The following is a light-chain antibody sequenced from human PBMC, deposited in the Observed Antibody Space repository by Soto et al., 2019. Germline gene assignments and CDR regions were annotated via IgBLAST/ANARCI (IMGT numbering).Light chain of an antibody. CDR3: QHYDSSPT. V-gene: IGKV3-20*01. CDR2: GAS. CDR1: QIFPSSY. J-gene: IGKJ4*01. Sequence: EIVLTQSPGTLSLSPGERATLSCRASQIFPSSYLAWYQQTPGQAPRLLIYGASSRATGIPDRFSGSGSGTAFILPISRLEPEAFAVYYCQHYDSSPTFGGGTKVEIK.